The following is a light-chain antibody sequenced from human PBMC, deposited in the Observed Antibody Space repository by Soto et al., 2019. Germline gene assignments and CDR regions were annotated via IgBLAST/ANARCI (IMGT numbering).Light chain of an antibody. V-gene: IGLV3-21*02. J-gene: IGLJ2*01. CDR2: DDD. Sequence: SYELTQSPSVSVAPGQRASITCGGDNIETKTVHWYQQKPGQAPVLVVYDDDDRPSGIPERFSGSNSGSTATLTISRVEAGDEDDSYCQVWDSDSYHVVFGGGTQLPVL. CDR3: QVWDSDSYHVV. CDR1: NIETKT.